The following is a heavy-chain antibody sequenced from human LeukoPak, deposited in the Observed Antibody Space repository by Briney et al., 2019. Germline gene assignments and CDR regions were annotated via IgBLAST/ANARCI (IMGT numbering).Heavy chain of an antibody. CDR3: AKDGQYSSSSPYYFDY. J-gene: IGHJ4*02. V-gene: IGHV3-23*01. CDR1: GFTFSSYE. D-gene: IGHD6-6*01. Sequence: PGGSLRLSCAASGFTFSSYEMSWVRQAPGKGLEWVSGISFSGGTTYYADSVKGRFTISRDNSKNTLYLQMNSLRAEDTAVYYCAKDGQYSSSSPYYFDYWGQGTLVTVSS. CDR2: ISFSGGTT.